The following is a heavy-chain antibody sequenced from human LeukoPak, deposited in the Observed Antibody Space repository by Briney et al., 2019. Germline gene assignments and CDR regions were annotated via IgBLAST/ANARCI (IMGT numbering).Heavy chain of an antibody. Sequence: GGSLRLSCAASGFTFSNAWISWVRQAPGKGLEWIGRIKSKTDGETTDYAASVKGRFTISRDDSKNTLYLQMNSLKTEDTAVYYCTTVCCGGDSAHYWGQGTLVTVSS. D-gene: IGHD2-21*02. CDR2: IKSKTDGETT. J-gene: IGHJ4*02. V-gene: IGHV3-15*01. CDR1: GFTFSNAW. CDR3: TTVCCGGDSAHY.